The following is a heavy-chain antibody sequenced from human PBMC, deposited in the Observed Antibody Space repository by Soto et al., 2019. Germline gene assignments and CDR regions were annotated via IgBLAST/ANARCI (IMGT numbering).Heavy chain of an antibody. J-gene: IGHJ4*02. CDR3: TRASAVAGGSSNSLPNDY. D-gene: IGHD6-19*01. CDR1: GYTFTDYY. V-gene: IGHV1-2*02. Sequence: ASVKVSFKASGYTFTDYYMHWVRQAPGQGLEWMGWINPSSGATSYAQNFQGRVTMTRDTSISTFYMELSRLSSDDTAIYYCTRASAVAGGSSNSLPNDYWGQGTLVTVSS. CDR2: INPSSGAT.